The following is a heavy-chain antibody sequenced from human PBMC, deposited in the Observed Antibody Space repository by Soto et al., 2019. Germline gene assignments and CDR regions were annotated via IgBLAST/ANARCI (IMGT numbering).Heavy chain of an antibody. CDR2: INPNGGST. CDR1: GYTFTNYY. CDR3: ARGLAAGDY. D-gene: IGHD6-13*01. J-gene: IGHJ4*02. V-gene: IGHV1-46*01. Sequence: QVQLVQSGAEVKNPGASVKVSCKASGYTFTNYYIHWVRQAPGQGLEWMAIINPNGGSTNYAQKFPGRVTLARDTFTSTVYLELSSLRSEDTAIYYCARGLAAGDYWGQGTLVTVSS.